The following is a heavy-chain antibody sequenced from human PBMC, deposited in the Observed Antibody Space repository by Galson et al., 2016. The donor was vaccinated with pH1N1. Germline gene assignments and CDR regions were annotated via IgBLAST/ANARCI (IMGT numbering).Heavy chain of an antibody. CDR3: AKVTDAAAWGTFDL. Sequence: SVKVSCKASGYTFSTYGISWVRQAPGQGLEWMGWISGYNGNTNYAQKFQGRVTVTTDTSTSTAFMELRSLRSDDTATYYCAKVTDAAAWGTFDLWGQGVLVTVSS. V-gene: IGHV1-18*01. CDR1: GYTFSTYG. CDR2: ISGYNGNT. D-gene: IGHD2-21*02. J-gene: IGHJ4*02.